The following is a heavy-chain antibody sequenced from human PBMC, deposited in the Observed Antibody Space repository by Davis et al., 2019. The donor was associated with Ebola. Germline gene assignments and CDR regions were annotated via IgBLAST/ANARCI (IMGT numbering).Heavy chain of an antibody. Sequence: GESLKISCAASGFTFSSYSMNWVRQAPGKGLEWVSSISSSSSYIYYADSVKGRFTISRDNAKNSLYLQMNSLRAEDTAVYYCARGGGLYCSGGSCYSRYFDIWGRGTLVTVSS. D-gene: IGHD2-15*01. CDR2: ISSSSSYI. V-gene: IGHV3-21*01. CDR3: ARGGGLYCSGGSCYSRYFDI. J-gene: IGHJ2*01. CDR1: GFTFSSYS.